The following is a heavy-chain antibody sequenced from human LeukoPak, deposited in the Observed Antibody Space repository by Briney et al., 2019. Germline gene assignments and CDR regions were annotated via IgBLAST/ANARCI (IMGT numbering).Heavy chain of an antibody. CDR1: GGSISSYY. V-gene: IGHV4-39*01. D-gene: IGHD3-9*01. Sequence: SETLSLTCTVSGGSISSYYWGWIRQPPGKGLEWIGSIYYSGSTYYNPSLKSRVTISVDTSKNQFSLKLSSVTAADTAVYYCARQDYDILTLVRDAFDIWGQGTMVTVSS. J-gene: IGHJ3*02. CDR2: IYYSGST. CDR3: ARQDYDILTLVRDAFDI.